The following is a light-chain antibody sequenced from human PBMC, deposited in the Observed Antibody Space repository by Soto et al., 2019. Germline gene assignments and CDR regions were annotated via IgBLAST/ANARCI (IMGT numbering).Light chain of an antibody. Sequence: IQVTQSPPTLSASVGDRVTITCRASQSIRHYLAWYQQMPGKAPKLLIYGASTLQSGVPSSFSGSGSGTEFPLTISSLQPDDFGTYFCQHHNSYSQTFGQGTKVEIK. CDR2: GAS. CDR1: QSIRHY. J-gene: IGKJ1*01. V-gene: IGKV1-5*01. CDR3: QHHNSYSQT.